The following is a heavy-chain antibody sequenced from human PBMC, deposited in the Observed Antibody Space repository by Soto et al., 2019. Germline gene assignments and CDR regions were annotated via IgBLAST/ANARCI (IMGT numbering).Heavy chain of an antibody. Sequence: EVQLLGSGGGLVQPGGSLRLSCAASGFTFSSYAMSWVRQAPGKGLEWVSAISGSGGSTYYADSGKGRFTISRDNSKNTLYLQMNSLGAEDTAVYYCAKEEGYYYDMDVWGKGTTVTVSS. CDR2: ISGSGGST. J-gene: IGHJ6*03. CDR3: AKEEGYYYDMDV. CDR1: GFTFSSYA. V-gene: IGHV3-23*01.